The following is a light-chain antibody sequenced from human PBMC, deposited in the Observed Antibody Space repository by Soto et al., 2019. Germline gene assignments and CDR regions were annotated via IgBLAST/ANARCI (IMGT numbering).Light chain of an antibody. CDR1: SSDVGGYNY. CDR3: SSYTSSSTLDV. V-gene: IGLV2-14*01. Sequence: QSALTQPASVSGSPGQSITISCTGPSSDVGGYNYVSWYQQHPGKAPKLMIYDVSNRPSGVSNRFSGSKSGNTASLTISGLQPEDEADSYCSSYTSSSTLDVFGTGTKVTVL. CDR2: DVS. J-gene: IGLJ1*01.